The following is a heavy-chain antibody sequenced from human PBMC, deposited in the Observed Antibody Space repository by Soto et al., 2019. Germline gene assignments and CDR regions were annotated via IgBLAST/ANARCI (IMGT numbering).Heavy chain of an antibody. CDR2: IYYSGST. V-gene: IGHV4-59*01. Sequence: SETLSLTCTVSGGSISSYYWSWIRQPPGKGLEWIGYIYYSGSTNYNPSLKSRVTISVDTSKNQFSLKLSSVTAADTAVYYCARVRQGRYYYGSGSPKGWFDPWGQGTLVTVS. D-gene: IGHD3-10*01. J-gene: IGHJ5*02. CDR1: GGSISSYY. CDR3: ARVRQGRYYYGSGSPKGWFDP.